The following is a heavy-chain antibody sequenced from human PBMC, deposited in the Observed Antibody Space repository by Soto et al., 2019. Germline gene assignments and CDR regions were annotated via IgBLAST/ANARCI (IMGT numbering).Heavy chain of an antibody. CDR3: AKQHNKYSYGLEDGMHX. Sequence: RRLACAASGFTFGSYCMHCVRQAPGKGLEWVAVISYDGSNKYYADSVKGRFTISRDNSKNTLYLQMNSLRAEDTAVYYCAKQHNKYSYGLEDGMHXWGQGTTVTVS. J-gene: IGHJ6*02. V-gene: IGHV3-30*18. CDR1: GFTFGSYC. CDR2: ISYDGSNK. D-gene: IGHD5-18*01.